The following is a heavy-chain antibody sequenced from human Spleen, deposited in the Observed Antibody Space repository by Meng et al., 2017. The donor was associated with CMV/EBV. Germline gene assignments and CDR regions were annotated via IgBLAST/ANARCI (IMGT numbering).Heavy chain of an antibody. Sequence: ELQLLEAGGGLVQPGGSLGLSWAASGFTFSSYAMSWVRQAPGKGLEWVSAISGSGGSTYYADSVKGRFTISRDNSKNTLYLQMNSLRAEDTAVYYCAKDLTGATNWGQGTLVTVSS. D-gene: IGHD1-26*01. CDR1: GFTFSSYA. CDR3: AKDLTGATN. J-gene: IGHJ4*02. CDR2: ISGSGGST. V-gene: IGHV3-23*01.